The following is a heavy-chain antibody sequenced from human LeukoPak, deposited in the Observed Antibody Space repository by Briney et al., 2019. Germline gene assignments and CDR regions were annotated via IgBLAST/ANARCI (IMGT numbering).Heavy chain of an antibody. V-gene: IGHV3-15*01. D-gene: IGHD5-24*01. CDR1: GFTFSNAW. CDR2: IRSKADGGTA. J-gene: IGHJ4*02. Sequence: GGSLRLSCAASGFTFSNAWMSWVRQAPGKGREWVGRIRSKADGGTADYAAPVKARFTISRDDSKNTLYLQMNSLRTEDTAVYFCTTGYTTDYWGQGTLVTVSS. CDR3: TTGYTTDY.